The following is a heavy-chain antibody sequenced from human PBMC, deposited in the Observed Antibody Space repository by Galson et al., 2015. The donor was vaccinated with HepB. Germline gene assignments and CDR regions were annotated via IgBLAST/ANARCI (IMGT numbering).Heavy chain of an antibody. CDR2: IWYDGSNK. CDR3: ARDRDWYYFDY. V-gene: IGHV3-33*01. Sequence: SLRLSCAASGFTFSSYGMHWVRQAPGKGLEWVAVIWYDGSNKYYADSVKGRFTISRDNSKNTLYLQMNSLRAEDTAVYYCARDRDWYYFDYWGQGTLVTVSS. D-gene: IGHD3-9*01. CDR1: GFTFSSYG. J-gene: IGHJ4*02.